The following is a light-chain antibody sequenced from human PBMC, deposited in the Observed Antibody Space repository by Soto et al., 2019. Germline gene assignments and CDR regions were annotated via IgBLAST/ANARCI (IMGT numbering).Light chain of an antibody. CDR1: SSDIGGYNY. CDR2: EVN. Sequence: QSALTQPASVSGSPGQSITVSCTGTSSDIGGYNYVSWYQHHPGKAPQLIIYEVNLRPSGVSDRFSASKSGDTASLTISGLQDGDEADYYCCSYSTSNTHNYVFGTGTKVTVL. J-gene: IGLJ1*01. CDR3: CSYSTSNTHNYV. V-gene: IGLV2-14*01.